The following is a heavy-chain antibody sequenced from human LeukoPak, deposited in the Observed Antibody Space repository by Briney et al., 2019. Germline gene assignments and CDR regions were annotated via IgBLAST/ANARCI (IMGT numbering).Heavy chain of an antibody. V-gene: IGHV1-8*01. D-gene: IGHD7-27*01. CDR3: ARGPRNWGFDF. CDR2: MNPNSGNT. J-gene: IGHJ4*02. Sequence: ASVKVSCXASGYTFTRYDLNWERQASGQGLEWMGWMNPNSGNTGYAQKFQGRVTMTRNTSISTAYMELSSLRSEDTAVYYCARGPRNWGFDFWGQGTLVTVSS. CDR1: GYTFTRYD.